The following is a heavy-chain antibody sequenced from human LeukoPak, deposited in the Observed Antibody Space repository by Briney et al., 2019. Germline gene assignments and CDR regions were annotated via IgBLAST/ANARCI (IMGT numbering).Heavy chain of an antibody. J-gene: IGHJ5*02. CDR2: INPNSGGT. D-gene: IGHD2-15*01. V-gene: IGHV1-2*02. CDR1: GYTFTGYY. Sequence: ASVKVSCKASGYTFTGYYMHWVRQAPGQGLEWMGWINPNSGGTNYAQKFQGRVTMTRDTSISTAYMELSRLRSDDTAVYYCARDFGRYCSGGSCYLGNWFDPWGQGTLVTVSS. CDR3: ARDFGRYCSGGSCYLGNWFDP.